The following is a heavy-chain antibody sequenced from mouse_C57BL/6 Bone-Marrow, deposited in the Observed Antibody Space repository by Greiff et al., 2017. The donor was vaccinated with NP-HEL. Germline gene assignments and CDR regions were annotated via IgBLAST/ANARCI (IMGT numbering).Heavy chain of an antibody. CDR3: ARGVY. Sequence: QVQLKQSGAELVMPGASVKLSCKASGYTFTSYWMHWVKQRPGQGLEWIGEIDPSASYTNYNQKFKGKSTLTVDKSSSTAYMQLSSLTSEDSAVYYCARGVYWGQGTLVTVSA. CDR1: GYTFTSYW. CDR2: IDPSASYT. V-gene: IGHV1-69*01. J-gene: IGHJ3*01.